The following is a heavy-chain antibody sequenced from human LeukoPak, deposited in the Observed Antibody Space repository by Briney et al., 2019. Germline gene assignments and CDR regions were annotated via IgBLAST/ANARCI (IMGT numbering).Heavy chain of an antibody. V-gene: IGHV3-30*04. D-gene: IGHD3-3*01. Sequence: PGGSLRLSCAASGFTFSSYAMHWVRQAPGKGLEWVAVISYDGSNKYYADSVKGRFTISRDNSKNTLYLQMNSLRAEDTAVYYCAREGNRGYYDFWSGYPPASGRDAFDIWGQGTMVTVSS. CDR1: GFTFSSYA. J-gene: IGHJ3*02. CDR3: AREGNRGYYDFWSGYPPASGRDAFDI. CDR2: ISYDGSNK.